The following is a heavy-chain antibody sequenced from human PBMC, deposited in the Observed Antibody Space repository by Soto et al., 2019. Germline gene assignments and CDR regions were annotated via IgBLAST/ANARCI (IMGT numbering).Heavy chain of an antibody. V-gene: IGHV3-7*01. D-gene: IGHD6-13*01. CDR1: GFTFSSYW. Sequence: GGSLRLSCAASGFTFSSYWMSWVRQAPGKGLEWVANIKQDGSEKYYVDSVKGRFTISRDNAKNSLYLQMNSLRAEDTAVYYCASGLYSSSWYWFDPWGQGTLVTVSS. CDR3: ASGLYSSSWYWFDP. CDR2: IKQDGSEK. J-gene: IGHJ5*02.